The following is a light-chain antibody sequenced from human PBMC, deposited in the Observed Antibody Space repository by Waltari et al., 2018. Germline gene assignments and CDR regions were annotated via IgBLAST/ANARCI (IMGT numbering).Light chain of an antibody. V-gene: IGKV3-11*01. Sequence: LARRASQSIGRDRAWYRQKPGQPPRLLIFGASERATGIPARISGSGSGTDFTLTISSLDPEDFAVYYCHQRSDWPLTFGGGTRVEIK. J-gene: IGKJ4*01. CDR2: GAS. CDR3: HQRSDWPLT. CDR1: QSIGRD.